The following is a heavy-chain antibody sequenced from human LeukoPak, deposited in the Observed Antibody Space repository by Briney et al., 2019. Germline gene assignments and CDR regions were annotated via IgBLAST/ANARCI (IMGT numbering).Heavy chain of an antibody. V-gene: IGHV3-48*03. Sequence: GGSLRLSCAASGFTFSSYEMNWVRQAPGKGLEWVSYISSSGCTIYYAASVKGRFTISRDNAKNSLYLQMNSLRDEDAALYYCARGSSFSNLWGQGTLVTVSS. D-gene: IGHD2-2*01. CDR2: ISSSGCTI. J-gene: IGHJ5*02. CDR1: GFTFSSYE. CDR3: ARGSSFSNL.